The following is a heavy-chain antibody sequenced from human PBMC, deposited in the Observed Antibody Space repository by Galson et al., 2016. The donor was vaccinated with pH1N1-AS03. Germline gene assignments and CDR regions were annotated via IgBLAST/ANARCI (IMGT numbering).Heavy chain of an antibody. D-gene: IGHD2-21*02. CDR3: STGLLWFDFFEF. CDR1: GFSFTNAW. V-gene: IGHV3-15*01. CDR2: IKSKTHGGTT. J-gene: IGHJ4*02. Sequence: LRLSCAASGFSFTNAWMNWVRQVPGKGLEWVGRIKSKTHGGTTVYAAPVKGRFTISRDDSKNMVYLQMNSLKTEDTAVYYCSTGLLWFDFFEFWGPGTLVTVS.